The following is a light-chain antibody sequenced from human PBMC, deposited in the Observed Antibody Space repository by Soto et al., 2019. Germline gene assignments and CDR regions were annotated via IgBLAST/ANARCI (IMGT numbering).Light chain of an antibody. V-gene: IGLV2-14*03. Sequence: QCVLTQPASVPGSPGQSITISCTGTSSDVGGNKYVSWYQHYPGKAPKLMICDVSNRPSGVSNCFSGSKSGNTASLTISGLQAEDEADYYCSAFTGTTYVFGTGTKVTVL. CDR3: SAFTGTTYV. CDR1: SSDVGGNKY. CDR2: DVS. J-gene: IGLJ1*01.